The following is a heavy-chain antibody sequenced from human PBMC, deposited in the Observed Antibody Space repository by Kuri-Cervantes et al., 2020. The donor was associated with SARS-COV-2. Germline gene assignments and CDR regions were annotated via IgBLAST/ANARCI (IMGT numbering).Heavy chain of an antibody. J-gene: IGHJ4*02. Sequence: SETLSLTCTVSGGPISSSSYYWGWIRQPPGKGLEWIGSIYYSGSTYYNPSLKSRVTISVDTSKNQFSLKLSSVTAADTAVYYCASQAAKYCSSNSCYTGVFDYWGQGTLVTVSS. CDR1: GGPISSSSYY. CDR2: IYYSGST. D-gene: IGHD2-2*02. CDR3: ASQAAKYCSSNSCYTGVFDY. V-gene: IGHV4-39*07.